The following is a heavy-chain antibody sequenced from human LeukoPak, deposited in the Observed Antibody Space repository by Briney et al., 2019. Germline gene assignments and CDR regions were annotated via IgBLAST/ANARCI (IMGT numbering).Heavy chain of an antibody. J-gene: IGHJ3*02. D-gene: IGHD2-21*01. V-gene: IGHV3-23*01. CDR3: ARDLGGADAFDI. Sequence: ETLSLTCTVSGGSISSSSYYWGWIRQPPGKGLEWVSGINSSGGGTYYADSVKGRFTISRDNSKNTLYLQMNSLRAEDTAVYYCARDLGGADAFDIWGQGTMVTVSS. CDR1: GGSISSSSYY. CDR2: INSSGGGT.